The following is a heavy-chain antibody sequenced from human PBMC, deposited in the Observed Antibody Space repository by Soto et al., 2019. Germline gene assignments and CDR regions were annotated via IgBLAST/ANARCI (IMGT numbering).Heavy chain of an antibody. Sequence: PGGSLRLSCAASGFTFSSYAMSWVRQAPGKGLEWVSAISGSGGSTYYVDSVKGRFTISRDNSKNTLYLQMNSLRAEDTAVYYCAKDSYYDFWSGFDNWFDPWGQGTLVTVSS. V-gene: IGHV3-23*01. CDR1: GFTFSSYA. CDR3: AKDSYYDFWSGFDNWFDP. D-gene: IGHD3-3*01. CDR2: ISGSGGST. J-gene: IGHJ5*02.